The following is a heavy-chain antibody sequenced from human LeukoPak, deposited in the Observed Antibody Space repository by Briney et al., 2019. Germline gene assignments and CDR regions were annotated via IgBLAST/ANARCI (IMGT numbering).Heavy chain of an antibody. V-gene: IGHV3-74*01. CDR1: GFTFSSYW. Sequence: GGSLRLSCAASGFTFSSYWMHWARQTPGKGPVWVSRIKSDGTSTSYADFVRGRFTISRDNAKDTLYLQMNSLTVEDTAVYYCTRESIMGPRQTDALDIWGQGTLVAVSS. CDR2: IKSDGTST. CDR3: TRESIMGPRQTDALDI. J-gene: IGHJ3*02. D-gene: IGHD1-26*01.